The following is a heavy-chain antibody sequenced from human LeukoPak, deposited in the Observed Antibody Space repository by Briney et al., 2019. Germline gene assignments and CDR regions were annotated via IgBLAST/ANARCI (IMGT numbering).Heavy chain of an antibody. CDR3: AKDRLGGPYFFHY. D-gene: IGHD3-16*01. CDR1: GFTFNSYT. Sequence: PGGSLRLSCAASGFTFNSYTMSWVRQAPGKGLEWVSAISDSGYSTYYADSVKGRFTISRDNSKNTLYLQINSLRAEDTAVYFCAKDRLGGPYFFHYWGQGTLVTVSS. V-gene: IGHV3-23*01. J-gene: IGHJ4*02. CDR2: ISDSGYST.